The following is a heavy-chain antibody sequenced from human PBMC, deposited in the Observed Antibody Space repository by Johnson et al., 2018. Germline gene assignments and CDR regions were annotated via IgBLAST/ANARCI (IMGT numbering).Heavy chain of an antibody. CDR1: GFIVRSKY. V-gene: IGHV3-66*02. J-gene: IGHJ6*03. CDR3: ARGGPGPYYTGEHYMDL. D-gene: IGHD3-3*01. Sequence: VQLVESGGGLVQPGGSLRLTCAASGFIVRSKYLSWVRQAPGKGLEWVAVIYNSDNTYYQPSVKGRVTISRENSQNTLSLQMNSLRVEDTAVYYCARGGPGPYYTGEHYMDLWGKGPTVSVAS. CDR2: IYNSDNT.